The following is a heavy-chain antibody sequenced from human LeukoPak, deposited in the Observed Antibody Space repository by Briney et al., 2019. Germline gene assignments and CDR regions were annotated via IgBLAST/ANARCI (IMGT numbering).Heavy chain of an antibody. D-gene: IGHD5-18*01. V-gene: IGHV7-4-1*02. CDR1: GYTFTSYA. CDR3: ARRGYSYGYYWFDP. J-gene: IGHJ5*02. Sequence: ASVKVSCKASGYTFTSYAMTWVRQAPGQGIQWMGWINTNTGNPTYAQGFTGRFVFSLDTSVSTAYLKISSLKAEDTAVYYCARRGYSYGYYWFDPWGQGTLVTVSS. CDR2: INTNTGNP.